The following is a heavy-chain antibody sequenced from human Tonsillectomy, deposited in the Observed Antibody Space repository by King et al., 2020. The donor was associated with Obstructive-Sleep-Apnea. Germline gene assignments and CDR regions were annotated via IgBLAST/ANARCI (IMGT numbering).Heavy chain of an antibody. CDR1: GFTFSSYT. V-gene: IGHV3-23*04. CDR3: AKDRLPYGSNSGVGFFDY. J-gene: IGHJ4*02. D-gene: IGHD4-23*01. Sequence: VQLVESGGGLVQPGGSLRLSCTTSGFTFSSYTMNWLRQAPGKGLEWVSSITVRGSSTYYADSVKGRFTISRDNSKNTLSLQMNSLRAEDTAVYFCAKDRLPYGSNSGVGFFDYWGQGTLVTVSS. CDR2: ITVRGSST.